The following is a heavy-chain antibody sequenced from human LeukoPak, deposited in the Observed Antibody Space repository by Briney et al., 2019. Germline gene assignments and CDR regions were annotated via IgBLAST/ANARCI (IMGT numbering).Heavy chain of an antibody. Sequence: SETLSLTCTVSGGSISSSSYYWGWIRQPPGKGLEWIGSIYYSGSTYYNPSLKSRVTTSVDTSKNQFSLKLSSVTAADTAVYYCARVIEVTQNFDYWGQGTLVTVSS. J-gene: IGHJ4*02. CDR3: ARVIEVTQNFDY. D-gene: IGHD3-22*01. V-gene: IGHV4-39*07. CDR2: IYYSGST. CDR1: GGSISSSSYY.